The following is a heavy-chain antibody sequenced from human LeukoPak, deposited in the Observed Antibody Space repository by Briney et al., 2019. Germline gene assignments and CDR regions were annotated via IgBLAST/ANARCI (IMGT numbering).Heavy chain of an antibody. V-gene: IGHV3-23*03. CDR1: GFTFFNYA. Sequence: GGSLRLSCAASGFTFFNYAMNWVRQAPGKGLEWVSDIDNDGSKTYYIDSVKGRFTISRDNSKNTLYLQMNNLSPEDTALYYCAKSGNRWSHFDYWGPGVLVTVSS. CDR3: AKSGNRWSHFDY. J-gene: IGHJ4*02. CDR2: IDNDGSKT. D-gene: IGHD3-3*01.